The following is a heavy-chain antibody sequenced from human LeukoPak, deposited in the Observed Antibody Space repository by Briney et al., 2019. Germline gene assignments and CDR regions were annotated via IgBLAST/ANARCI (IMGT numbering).Heavy chain of an antibody. V-gene: IGHV3-30-3*01. J-gene: IGHJ6*02. Sequence: GRSLRLSCAASGFTFSSYAMHWVRQAPGKGLEWVAVISYDGSNKYYADSVKGRFTISRDNSKNTLYLQMNSLRAEDTAVYYCARGSGNDSQGRSYYYGMDVWGQGTTVTVSS. D-gene: IGHD5-12*01. CDR3: ARGSGNDSQGRSYYYGMDV. CDR2: ISYDGSNK. CDR1: GFTFSSYA.